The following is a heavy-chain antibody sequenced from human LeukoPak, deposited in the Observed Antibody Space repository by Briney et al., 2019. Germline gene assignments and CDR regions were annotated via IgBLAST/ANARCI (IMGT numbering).Heavy chain of an antibody. CDR1: GGSISNYY. CDR3: ARRVIMSAAGVPDTWLDP. CDR2: ISYSGGT. V-gene: IGHV4-59*08. Sequence: PSETLSLTCTVSGGSISNYYWNWIRERPGKGLEWVGHISYSGGTKDNPSLQSRVSISIDTSNHQFSLNLSSVTAADTAVYYCARRVIMSAAGVPDTWLDPWGQGILVTVSS. J-gene: IGHJ5*02. D-gene: IGHD2-8*01.